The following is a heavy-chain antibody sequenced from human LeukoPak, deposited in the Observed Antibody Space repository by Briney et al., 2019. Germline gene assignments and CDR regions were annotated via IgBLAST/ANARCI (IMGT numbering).Heavy chain of an antibody. V-gene: IGHV3-48*02. J-gene: IGHJ4*02. Sequence: GGSLRLSCAASGFTFSSYSMNWVRQAPGKGLEWVSYISSSSSTIYYADSVKGRFTISGDNAKNSLYLQMNSLRDEDTAVYYCAREWRYYYDSSGNYYDYWCQGTLVTVSS. CDR2: ISSSSSTI. D-gene: IGHD3-22*01. CDR3: AREWRYYYDSSGNYYDY. CDR1: GFTFSSYS.